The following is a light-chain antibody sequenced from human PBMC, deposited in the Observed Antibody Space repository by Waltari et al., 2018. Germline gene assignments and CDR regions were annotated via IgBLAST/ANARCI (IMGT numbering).Light chain of an antibody. CDR3: QQYKIWSA. CDR1: QGINSD. CDR2: GAS. J-gene: IGKJ1*01. Sequence: EMMMTPSPAPLSLSPGEAATLCCRASQGINSDLAWYQHKPGQAPRLLIYGASTRAAGVPARFSGSGAGTEFILTISSLQSEYVGVYYGQQYKIWSAFGQGTKVEIK. V-gene: IGKV3-15*01.